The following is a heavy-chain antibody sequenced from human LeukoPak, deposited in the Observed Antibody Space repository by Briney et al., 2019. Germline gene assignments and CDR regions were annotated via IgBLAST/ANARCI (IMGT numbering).Heavy chain of an antibody. CDR1: GFTFNMYG. V-gene: IGHV3-23*01. Sequence: GGSLRLSCAASGFTFNMYGMGWVRQAPGKWPEWVAVIADSGGNTYYADSVKGRFTISRDNSRNTLSLQMNSLRAEDTAVYYCAKGHNNYYFTIDYWGQGTLVTVSS. CDR2: IADSGGNT. CDR3: AKGHNNYYFTIDY. J-gene: IGHJ4*02. D-gene: IGHD2/OR15-2a*01.